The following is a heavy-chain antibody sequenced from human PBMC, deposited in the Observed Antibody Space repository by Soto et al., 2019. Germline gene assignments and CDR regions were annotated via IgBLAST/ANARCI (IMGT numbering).Heavy chain of an antibody. CDR3: AKENTYSSSFDY. J-gene: IGHJ4*02. CDR2: ISWNSGSI. V-gene: IGHV3-9*01. CDR1: GFTFDDYA. Sequence: GGSLRLSCAASGFTFDDYAMHWVRQAPGKGLEWVSGISWNSGSIGYADSVKGRFTISRDNAKNSLYLQMNSLRAEDTALYYCAKENTYSSSFDYWGQGTLVTVSS. D-gene: IGHD6-6*01.